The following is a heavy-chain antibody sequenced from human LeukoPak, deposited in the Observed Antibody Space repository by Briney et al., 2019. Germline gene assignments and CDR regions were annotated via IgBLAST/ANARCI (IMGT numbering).Heavy chain of an antibody. CDR3: ARGGRYSGSYFQTPDAFDI. J-gene: IGHJ3*02. CDR1: GGSFSGYY. D-gene: IGHD1-26*01. V-gene: IGHV4-34*01. CDR2: INHSGST. Sequence: SETLSLTCAVYGGSFSGYYWSWIRQPPGKGLEWIGEINHSGSTNYNPSLKSRVTISVDTSKNQFSLKLSSVTAADTAVYYCARGGRYSGSYFQTPDAFDIWGQGTMVTVSS.